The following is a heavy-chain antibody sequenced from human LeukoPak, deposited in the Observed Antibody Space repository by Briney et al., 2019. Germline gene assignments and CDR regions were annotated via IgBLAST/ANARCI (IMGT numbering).Heavy chain of an antibody. Sequence: SVKVSCKTSGGTFSSYAISWVRQAPGQGLEWMGGIIPIFGTANYAQKFQGRVTITTDESTSTAYMELSSLRSEDTAVYYCARLIVGAYHFDYWGQGTLVTVSS. CDR2: IIPIFGTA. J-gene: IGHJ4*02. V-gene: IGHV1-69*05. CDR1: GGTFSSYA. CDR3: ARLIVGAYHFDY. D-gene: IGHD1-26*01.